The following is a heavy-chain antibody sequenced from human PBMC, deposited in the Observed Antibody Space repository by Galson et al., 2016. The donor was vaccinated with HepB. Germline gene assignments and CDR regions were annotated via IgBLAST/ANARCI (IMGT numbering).Heavy chain of an antibody. CDR3: ARDMGEEWELLGFDY. CDR1: GGSISSSRFY. Sequence: SETLSLTCTVSGGSISSSRFYWGWIRQPPGKGLEWIGIIYFTGSTDYNPSLKSRVTMSVDTSKNQFSLNLTSVTAADTAVYYCARDMGEEWELLGFDYWGQGTLVTVSS. CDR2: IYFTGST. D-gene: IGHD1-26*01. V-gene: IGHV4-39*07. J-gene: IGHJ4*02.